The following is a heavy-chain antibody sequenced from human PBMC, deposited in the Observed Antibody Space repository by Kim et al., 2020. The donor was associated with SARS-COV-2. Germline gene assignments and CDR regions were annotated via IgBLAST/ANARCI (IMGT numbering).Heavy chain of an antibody. Sequence: GGSLRLSCAASGFTFSSYAMHWVRQAPGKGLEWVAVISYDGSNKYYADSVKGRFTISRDNSKNTLYLQMNSLRAEDTAVYYCARSMVQGVIISSPPIHWG. CDR2: ISYDGSNK. V-gene: IGHV3-30-3*01. D-gene: IGHD3-10*01. J-gene: IGHJ1*01. CDR1: GFTFSSYA. CDR3: ARSMVQGVIISSPPIH.